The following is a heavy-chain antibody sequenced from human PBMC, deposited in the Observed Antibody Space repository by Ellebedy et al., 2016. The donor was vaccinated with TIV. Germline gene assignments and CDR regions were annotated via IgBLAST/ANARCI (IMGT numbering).Heavy chain of an antibody. Sequence: MPSETLSLTCAVHGGSFSGYYWTWIRQSPGKGLEWSGEITHSGTTNYNPSPKRRVTISIDTSKKQFSLNVISLTAADTAVYYCARGGLVGWPQIWTFWGQGTQVPVGS. V-gene: IGHV4-34*01. CDR1: GGSFSGYY. CDR2: ITHSGTT. CDR3: ARGGLVGWPQIWTF. D-gene: IGHD3/OR15-3a*01. J-gene: IGHJ4*02.